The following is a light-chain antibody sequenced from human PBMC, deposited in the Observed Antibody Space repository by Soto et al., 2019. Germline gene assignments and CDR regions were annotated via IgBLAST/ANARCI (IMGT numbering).Light chain of an antibody. V-gene: IGLV1-47*01. CDR1: SSNIGGNY. CDR3: AAWDDSLSGVV. Sequence: QSALTQPPSASGTPGQRVTISCSGSSSNIGGNYVYWYQQVPGTAPKLLIYRNNQRPSGVPARFSGSKSGTSASLAISGLRSEDEADYYCAAWDDSLSGVVFGGGTKLTVL. CDR2: RNN. J-gene: IGLJ2*01.